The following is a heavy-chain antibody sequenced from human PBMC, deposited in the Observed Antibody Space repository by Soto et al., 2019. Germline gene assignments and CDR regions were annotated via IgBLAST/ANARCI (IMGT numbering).Heavy chain of an antibody. Sequence: GGSLRLSCAASGFTFSSYAMHWVRQAPGKGLEWVAVISYDGSNKYYADSVKGRFSIFRDNSQSTLYLQMNSLRAEDTAEYYCAKVVGSPMVYDNYAMDVWGQGTTVTVSS. J-gene: IGHJ6*02. V-gene: IGHV3-30-3*01. CDR2: ISYDGSNK. D-gene: IGHD3-10*01. CDR1: GFTFSSYA. CDR3: AKVVGSPMVYDNYAMDV.